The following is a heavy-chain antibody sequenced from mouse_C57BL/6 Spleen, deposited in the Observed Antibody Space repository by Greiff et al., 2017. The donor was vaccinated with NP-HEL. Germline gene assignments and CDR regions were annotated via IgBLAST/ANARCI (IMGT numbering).Heavy chain of an antibody. D-gene: IGHD2-5*01. CDR2: IHPNSGST. V-gene: IGHV1-64*01. CDR3: ARIYSNFSWFAY. CDR1: GYTFTSYW. J-gene: IGHJ3*01. Sequence: QVQLQQPGAELVKPGASVKLSCKASGYTFTSYWMHWVKQRPGQGLEWIGMIHPNSGSTNYNEKFKSKATLTVDKSSSTAYMQLSSLTSEDSAVYYCARIYSNFSWFAYWGQGTLVTVSA.